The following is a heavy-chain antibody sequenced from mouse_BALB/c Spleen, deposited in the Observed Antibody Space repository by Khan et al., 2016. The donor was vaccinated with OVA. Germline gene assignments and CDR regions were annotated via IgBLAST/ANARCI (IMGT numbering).Heavy chain of an antibody. Sequence: VQLQESGPGLVKPSQSLSLTCTFTGYSITSDYAWNWIRQFPGSKLEWMGFISYSGNTNYNPSLKSRFSITRDTSKNQFFLQLNSVTTEDTATYYCARVYGGDFDYWGQGTTLTVSS. V-gene: IGHV3-2*02. D-gene: IGHD1-1*01. CDR1: GYSITSDYA. CDR2: ISYSGNT. J-gene: IGHJ2*01. CDR3: ARVYGGDFDY.